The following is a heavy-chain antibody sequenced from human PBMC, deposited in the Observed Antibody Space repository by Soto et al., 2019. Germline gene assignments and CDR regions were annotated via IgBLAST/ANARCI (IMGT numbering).Heavy chain of an antibody. J-gene: IGHJ5*02. V-gene: IGHV4-30-4*01. D-gene: IGHD3-3*02. Sequence: SETLSLTCTVSGGSISSGDYYWSWIRQPPGKGLEWIGYIYYSGSTYYNPSLKSRVTISVGTSKNQFSLKLSSVTAADTAVYYCARVPFLEWSNWFDPWGQGTLVTVSS. CDR3: ARVPFLEWSNWFDP. CDR2: IYYSGST. CDR1: GGSISSGDYY.